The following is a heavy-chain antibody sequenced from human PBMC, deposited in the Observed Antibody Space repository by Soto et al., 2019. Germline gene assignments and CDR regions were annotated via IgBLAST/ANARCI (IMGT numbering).Heavy chain of an antibody. CDR2: IWYDGSNK. V-gene: IGHV3-33*01. D-gene: IGHD2-2*01. CDR1: GFTFSSYG. CDR3: ARDLWYCSSTSCPYGMDV. J-gene: IGHJ6*02. Sequence: PGGSLRLSCAASGFTFSSYGMHWVRQAPGKGLEWVAVIWYDGSNKYYADSVKGRFTISRDNSKNTLYLQMNSLRAEDTAVYYCARDLWYCSSTSCPYGMDVWGQGTTVTVSS.